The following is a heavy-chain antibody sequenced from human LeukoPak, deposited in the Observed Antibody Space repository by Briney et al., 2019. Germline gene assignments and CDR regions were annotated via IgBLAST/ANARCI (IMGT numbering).Heavy chain of an antibody. CDR1: GGTFSSYA. CDR3: ARDEVGELMP. CDR2: IIAIFGTA. D-gene: IGHD3-10*01. Sequence: GASVTVSCTASGGTFSSYAISWVRQAPGQGLEWMGGIIAIFGTANYAQKFQGRVTITADESTSTAYMELSSLRSEDTAVYYCARDEVGELMPWGQGTLVTVSS. V-gene: IGHV1-69*13. J-gene: IGHJ5*02.